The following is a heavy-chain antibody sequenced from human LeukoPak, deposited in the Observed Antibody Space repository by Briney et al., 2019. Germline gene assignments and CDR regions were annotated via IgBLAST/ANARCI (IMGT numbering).Heavy chain of an antibody. CDR2: INHSGST. D-gene: IGHD5-18*01. CDR3: ARRRGYSYGVAWDWFDP. V-gene: IGHV4-34*01. Sequence: SESLSLTCTVSGRSISSYYWSWIRPPPGRGLEWVGEINHSGSTNYNPSLKSGVTLSVNTSKKQFSLKLTSVTAADTAVYYCARRRGYSYGVAWDWFDPWGQGTLVTVSS. J-gene: IGHJ5*02. CDR1: GRSISSYY.